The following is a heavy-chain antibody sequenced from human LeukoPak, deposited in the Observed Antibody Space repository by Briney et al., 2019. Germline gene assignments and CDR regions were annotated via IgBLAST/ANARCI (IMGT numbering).Heavy chain of an antibody. CDR3: ARGLLSMIRGGSLLGRIDP. CDR2: INHSGST. V-gene: IGHV4-34*01. Sequence: GSLRLSCTTSGFTFGDYAMSWVRQPPGKGLEWIGEINHSGSTNYNPSLKSRVTISVDTSKNQFSLRLSSVTAADTAVYYCARGLLSMIRGGSLLGRIDPWGQGTLVIVSS. CDR1: GFTFGDYA. D-gene: IGHD3-10*01. J-gene: IGHJ5*02.